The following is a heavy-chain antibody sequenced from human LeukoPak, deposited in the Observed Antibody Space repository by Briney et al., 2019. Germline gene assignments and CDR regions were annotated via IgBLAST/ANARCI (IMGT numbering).Heavy chain of an antibody. D-gene: IGHD6-19*01. CDR2: INWNSGNI. J-gene: IGHJ2*01. V-gene: IGHV3-9*01. Sequence: GGSLRLSCAASGFTFDDYTMHWVRQAPGKGLEWVSGINWNSGNIGYADSVKGRFTISRDNAKNSLYLQVYSLSPEDTAFYYCAKSVLFGWPGPYFDLWGRGTLVTVSS. CDR1: GFTFDDYT. CDR3: AKSVLFGWPGPYFDL.